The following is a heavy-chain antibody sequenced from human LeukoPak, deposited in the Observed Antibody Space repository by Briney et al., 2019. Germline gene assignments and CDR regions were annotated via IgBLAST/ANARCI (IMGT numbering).Heavy chain of an antibody. CDR3: ARDSIAARPLNYYYYYMDV. CDR1: GYTFTSYG. CDR2: ISAYNGNT. J-gene: IGHJ6*03. D-gene: IGHD6-6*01. V-gene: IGHV1-18*01. Sequence: GASVKVSCKASGYTFTSYGISWVRQAPGQGLEWMGWISAYNGNTNYAQKLQGRVTMTTDTSTSTAYMELRSLRSDDTAVYYCARDSIAARPLNYYYYYMDVWGKGTTVTVSS.